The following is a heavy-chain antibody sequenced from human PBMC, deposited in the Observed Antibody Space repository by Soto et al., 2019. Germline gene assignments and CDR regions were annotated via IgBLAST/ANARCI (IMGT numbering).Heavy chain of an antibody. CDR2: ISYDGSNK. J-gene: IGHJ6*02. Sequence: LRLSCAASGFTFSSYAMHWVRQAPGKGLEWVAVISYDGSNKYYADSVKGRFTISRDNSKNTLYLQMNSLRAEDTAVYYCARDLGSSVGYYYGMDVWGQGTTVTVSS. CDR3: ARDLGSSVGYYYGMDV. V-gene: IGHV3-30-3*01. CDR1: GFTFSSYA. D-gene: IGHD6-6*01.